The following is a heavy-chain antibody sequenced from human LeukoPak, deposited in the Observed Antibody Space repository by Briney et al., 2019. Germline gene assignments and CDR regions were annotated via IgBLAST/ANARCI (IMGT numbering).Heavy chain of an antibody. CDR1: GYTFTSYG. CDR2: ISAYNGNT. CDR3: ARGGTMIVVAPYPLPFDY. Sequence: ASVKVSCKASGYTFTSYGISWVRQAHGQGLEWMGWISAYNGNTNYAQKLQGRVTMTTDTSTSTAYMELRSLRSDDTAVYYCARGGTMIVVAPYPLPFDYWGQGTLVTVSS. D-gene: IGHD3-22*01. J-gene: IGHJ4*02. V-gene: IGHV1-18*01.